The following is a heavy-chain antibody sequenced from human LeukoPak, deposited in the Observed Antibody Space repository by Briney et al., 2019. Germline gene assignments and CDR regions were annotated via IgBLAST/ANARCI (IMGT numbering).Heavy chain of an antibody. V-gene: IGHV3-66*01. CDR3: ARVLGTLMWFGESIGGYFDS. Sequence: GGSLRLSCAASGFTVSSNYMTWVRQPPGKGLEWVSSIYSDDSTHYADSVKARFIISRDNSKNTLYLQMNSLRAEDTAVYYCARVLGTLMWFGESIGGYFDSWGQGTLVPVSS. CDR1: GFTVSSNY. D-gene: IGHD3-10*01. J-gene: IGHJ4*02. CDR2: IYSDDST.